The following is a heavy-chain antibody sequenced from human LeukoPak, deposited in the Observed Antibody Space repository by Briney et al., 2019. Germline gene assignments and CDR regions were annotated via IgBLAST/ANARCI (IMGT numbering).Heavy chain of an antibody. CDR2: IKQDGSEK. CDR3: ARGDFYFDF. Sequence: GGSLRLSCAASGFIFSSYWMSWVRQAPGKGLEWVANIKQDGSEKYYVDSVKGRFTISRDNSKNTLYLLMNSLRVEDTAVYYCARGDFYFDFWGHGTLVTVSS. J-gene: IGHJ4*01. V-gene: IGHV3-7*01. CDR1: GFIFSSYW.